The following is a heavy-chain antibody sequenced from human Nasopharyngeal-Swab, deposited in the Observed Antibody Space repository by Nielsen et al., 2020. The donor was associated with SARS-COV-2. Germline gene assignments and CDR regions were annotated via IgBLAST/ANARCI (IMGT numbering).Heavy chain of an antibody. Sequence: GESLKISCAASGFTFSSYSMNWVRQAPGKGLEWVSYISSSSSTIYYADSVKGRFTISRDNAKNSLYLQMNSLRAGDTAVYYCASGGSSSWYYYYYMDVWGKGTTVTVSS. V-gene: IGHV3-48*04. CDR1: GFTFSSYS. D-gene: IGHD6-13*01. CDR3: ASGGSSSWYYYYYMDV. CDR2: ISSSSSTI. J-gene: IGHJ6*03.